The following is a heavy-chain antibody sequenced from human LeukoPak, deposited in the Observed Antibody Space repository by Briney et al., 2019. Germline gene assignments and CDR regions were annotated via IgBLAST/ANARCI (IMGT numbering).Heavy chain of an antibody. V-gene: IGHV4-61*01. J-gene: IGHJ3*02. CDR1: GGSFSSGSYY. D-gene: IGHD3-22*01. CDR2: IYYSGST. Sequence: SETLCLTCTVSGGSFSSGSYYWSWIRQPPGKGLEWIGYIYYSGSTNYNPSLKSRVTISVDTSKNQFSLKLSSVTAADTAVYYCARSTYYYDSSGYSDAFDIWGQGTMVTVSS. CDR3: ARSTYYYDSSGYSDAFDI.